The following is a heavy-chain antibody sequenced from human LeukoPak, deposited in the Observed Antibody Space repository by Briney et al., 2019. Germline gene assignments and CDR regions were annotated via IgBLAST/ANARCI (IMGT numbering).Heavy chain of an antibody. CDR1: GFTFSSYG. CDR2: IFYNGST. J-gene: IGHJ3*02. CDR3: AKSNGYGLIDI. Sequence: GSLRLSCAASGFTFSSYGMSWVRQPPGKALEWIGNIFYNGSTYYSPSLKSRVTISLDTSRNQFSLKLNSVTAADTAVYYCAKSNGYGLIDIWGQGTMVTVSS. V-gene: IGHV4-59*12. D-gene: IGHD3-22*01.